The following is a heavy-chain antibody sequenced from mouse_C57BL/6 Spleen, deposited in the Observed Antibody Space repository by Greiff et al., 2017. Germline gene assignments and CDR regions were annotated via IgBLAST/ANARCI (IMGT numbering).Heavy chain of an antibody. V-gene: IGHV1-81*01. Sequence: QVQLQQSGAELARPGATVKLSCKASGYTFTSYGISWVKQRTGQGLEWIGEIYPGSGNTYYNEKFKGKATLTADKSSSTAYMELRSLTSEDSAVYFCARSEGLPYAMDYWGQGTSVTVSS. CDR1: GYTFTSYG. J-gene: IGHJ4*01. CDR2: IYPGSGNT. CDR3: ARSEGLPYAMDY. D-gene: IGHD2-4*01.